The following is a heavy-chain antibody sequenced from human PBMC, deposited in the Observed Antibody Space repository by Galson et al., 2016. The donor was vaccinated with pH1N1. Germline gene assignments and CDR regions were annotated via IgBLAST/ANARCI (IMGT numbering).Heavy chain of an antibody. J-gene: IGHJ4*02. CDR3: ARRYYFDY. CDR1: GGTFSSYA. Sequence: SVKVSCKASGGTFSSYAISWVRQAPGQGLEWMGIIDPSDGTTTYSQKFQGRITMTRDTPTNSVYMELSSLTSDDTAVYYCARRYYFDYWGQGTLITVSS. V-gene: IGHV1-46*01. CDR2: IDPSDGTT.